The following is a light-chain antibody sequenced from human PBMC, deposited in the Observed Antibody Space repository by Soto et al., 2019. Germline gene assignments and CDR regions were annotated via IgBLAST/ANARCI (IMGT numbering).Light chain of an antibody. CDR3: QQYGSSPLSS. J-gene: IGKJ2*03. CDR1: HPLTGSTD. CDR2: GAS. V-gene: IGKV3-20*01. Sequence: DIVLTQSPGTLSLSPGERAALSCTASHPLTGSTDLAWYQQKPGQAPRLLIYGASNRATGIPDRFSGSGSETDFTLTISRLEPEDFAVYYCQQYGSSPLSSFGQGTKLEIK.